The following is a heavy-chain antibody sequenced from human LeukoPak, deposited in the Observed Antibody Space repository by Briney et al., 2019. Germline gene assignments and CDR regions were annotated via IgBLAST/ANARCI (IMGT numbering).Heavy chain of an antibody. CDR2: ISGSGGST. CDR1: GFTLSSYA. V-gene: IGHV3-23*01. CDR3: AKDALGSGSYYGYDDAFDI. D-gene: IGHD3-10*01. J-gene: IGHJ3*02. Sequence: PGGSLRLSCAASGFTLSSYAMSWVRQAPGKGLEWVSAISGSGGSTYYADSVKGRFTISRDNSKNTLYLQMNSLRAEDTAVYYCAKDALGSGSYYGYDDAFDIWGQGTMVTVSS.